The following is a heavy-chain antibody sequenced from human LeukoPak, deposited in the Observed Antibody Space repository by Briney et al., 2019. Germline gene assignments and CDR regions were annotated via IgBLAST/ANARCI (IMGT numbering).Heavy chain of an antibody. Sequence: GGSQRLSCAASGFTFSNAWMSWVRQAPGKGLEWVGRIKSKTDGGTTDYAAPVKGRFTISRDNSKNTLYLQMNSLRAEDTAVYYCAKLLLDYFDYWGQGTLVTVSS. CDR1: GFTFSNAW. CDR2: IKSKTDGGTT. CDR3: AKLLLDYFDY. J-gene: IGHJ4*02. V-gene: IGHV3-15*01. D-gene: IGHD2-21*02.